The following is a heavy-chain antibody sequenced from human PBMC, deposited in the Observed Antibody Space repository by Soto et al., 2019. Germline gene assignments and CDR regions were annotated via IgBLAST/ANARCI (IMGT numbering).Heavy chain of an antibody. V-gene: IGHV4-59*11. CDR2: IHYSGKT. CDR3: ARVGVTNDY. CDR1: GGSISGHY. D-gene: IGHD1-26*01. J-gene: IGHJ4*02. Sequence: QVQLQESGPGLVKPSETLSLTCTVSGGSISGHYWSWIRQPPGKGLEWIGHIHYSGKTDDNPSLKSRVAKLLDRSKNQFSLKLTSVTTAATAVYYCARVGVTNDYWGQGTLVTVS.